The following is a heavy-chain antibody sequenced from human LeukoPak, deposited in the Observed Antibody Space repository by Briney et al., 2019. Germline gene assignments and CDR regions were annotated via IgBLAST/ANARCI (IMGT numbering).Heavy chain of an antibody. CDR3: ASPHCSSNSCYYLAYYGMDV. Sequence: SSVKVSCKASGGTFSSYAISWVRQAPGRGGEWMGGIFPIFGTANYAQKFQGRVTITAEESTSTAHMEQSSLRSEDTAVYYCASPHCSSNSCYYLAYYGMDVWGQGTTVTVSS. CDR1: GGTFSSYA. V-gene: IGHV1-69*13. J-gene: IGHJ6*02. D-gene: IGHD2-2*01. CDR2: IFPIFGTA.